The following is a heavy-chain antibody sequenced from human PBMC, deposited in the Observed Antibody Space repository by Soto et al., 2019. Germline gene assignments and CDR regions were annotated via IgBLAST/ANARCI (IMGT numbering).Heavy chain of an antibody. CDR1: GGSISSSSYY. D-gene: IGHD4-4*01. Sequence: SETLSLTCTVSGGSISSSSYYWGWIRQPPGKGLEWIGSIYYSGSTYYNPSLKSRVTISVDTSKNQFSLKLSSVTAADTAVYYCARHVTTVTTTYYYGMDVRGQGTTVTVS. CDR2: IYYSGST. J-gene: IGHJ6*02. V-gene: IGHV4-39*01. CDR3: ARHVTTVTTTYYYGMDV.